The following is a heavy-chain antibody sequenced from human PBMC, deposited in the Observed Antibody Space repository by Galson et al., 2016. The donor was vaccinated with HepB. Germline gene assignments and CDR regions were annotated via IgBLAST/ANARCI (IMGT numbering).Heavy chain of an antibody. CDR3: ARIGGGNYFGAFDI. CDR2: IDWDDDK. CDR1: GFSLSTSGMC. Sequence: PALVKPTQTLTLTCTFSGFSLSTSGMCVSWIRQPPGKALEWLALIDWDDDKYYSTSLKTRLTVSKDTSKNQVVLTMTNMDPVDTATYFCARIGGGNYFGAFDIWGQGTMVTVSS. V-gene: IGHV2-70*01. J-gene: IGHJ3*02. D-gene: IGHD1-26*01.